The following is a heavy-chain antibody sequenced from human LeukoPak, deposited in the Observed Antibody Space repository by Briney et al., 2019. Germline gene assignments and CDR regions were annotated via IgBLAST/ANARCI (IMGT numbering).Heavy chain of an antibody. D-gene: IGHD6-25*01. CDR1: GFTFSSYA. J-gene: IGHJ4*02. CDR2: ISSSADST. V-gene: IGHV3-23*01. Sequence: GGSLRLSCEASGFTFSSYAMSWVRQAPGKGLAWVSVISSSADSTYYADSVKGRFTISRDNSKNTLYLQMNNLRAEDTAVYYCAIPLEKYTCGGNFDYWGEGVLVTVSS. CDR3: AIPLEKYTCGGNFDY.